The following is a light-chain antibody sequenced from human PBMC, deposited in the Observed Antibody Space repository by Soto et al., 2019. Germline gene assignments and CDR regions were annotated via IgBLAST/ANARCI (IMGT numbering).Light chain of an antibody. V-gene: IGLV2-14*01. CDR2: DVS. CDR3: SSYTSSSTGV. J-gene: IGLJ1*01. Sequence: QTVVTQPASGSGSPGQSITISCTGTSSDVGGYNYVSWYQQHPGKAPKLMIYDVSNRPSGVSNRFSGSKSGNTASLTISGLQAEDEADYYCSSYTSSSTGVFGTGTKVTVL. CDR1: SSDVGGYNY.